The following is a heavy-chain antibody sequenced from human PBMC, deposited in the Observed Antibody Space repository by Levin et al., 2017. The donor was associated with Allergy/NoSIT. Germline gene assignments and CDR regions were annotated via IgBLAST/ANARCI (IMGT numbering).Heavy chain of an antibody. CDR1: GGTFSSYA. J-gene: IGHJ4*02. D-gene: IGHD3-9*01. CDR3: ARGPRNYDILTGYYDTPYYFDY. CDR2: IIPIFGTA. V-gene: IGHV1-69*13. Sequence: RASVKVSCKASGGTFSSYAISWVRQAPGQGLEWMGGIIPIFGTANYAQKFQGRVTITADESTSTAYMELSSLRSEDTAVYYCARGPRNYDILTGYYDTPYYFDYWGQGTLVTVSS.